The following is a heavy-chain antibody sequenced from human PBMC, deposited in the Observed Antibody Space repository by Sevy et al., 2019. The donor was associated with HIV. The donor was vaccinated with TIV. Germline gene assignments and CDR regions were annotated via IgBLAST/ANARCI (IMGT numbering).Heavy chain of an antibody. V-gene: IGHV3-48*01. Sequence: GGSLRLSCAASGFPFSNFAMNWVRQAPGQGLEWVSYISSSSSTMYYADSVKGRFTISRDNAKNSLYLQMNTLRAEDTAVYYCARTKSNTAMVSSDYWGQGTLVTVSS. J-gene: IGHJ4*02. CDR3: ARTKSNTAMVSSDY. D-gene: IGHD5-18*01. CDR1: GFPFSNFA. CDR2: ISSSSSTM.